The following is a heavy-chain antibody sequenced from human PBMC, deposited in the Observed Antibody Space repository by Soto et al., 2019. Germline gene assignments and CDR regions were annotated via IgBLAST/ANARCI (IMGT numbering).Heavy chain of an antibody. J-gene: IGHJ4*02. Sequence: EVQLVESGGGLVQPGGSLRLSCAASGFTFSNAWMTWVRQAPGKGLEWVGRIKSKTDGGTTDYAAPVKGRFTISRDDSRNTLSLQMNSLKSEDTAVYYCATSGLRFLECTPRWGQGTLVTVSS. CDR2: IKSKTDGGTT. D-gene: IGHD3-3*01. CDR3: ATSGLRFLECTPR. V-gene: IGHV3-15*01. CDR1: GFTFSNAW.